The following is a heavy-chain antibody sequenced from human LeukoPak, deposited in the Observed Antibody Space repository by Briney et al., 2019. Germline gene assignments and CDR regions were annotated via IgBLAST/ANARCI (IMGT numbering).Heavy chain of an antibody. Sequence: GESPKISCEGSGYSFTNYWIGWVRQMPGKGLEWMGIIYPDDSDTRYSPSFQGQVTISADKSIGTAYLQWSSLKASDTAMYYCAIGGDSSTSCYRCFNYWGQGTLVTVSS. CDR3: AIGGDSSTSCYRCFNY. CDR1: GYSFTNYW. J-gene: IGHJ4*02. V-gene: IGHV5-51*01. D-gene: IGHD2-2*01. CDR2: IYPDDSDT.